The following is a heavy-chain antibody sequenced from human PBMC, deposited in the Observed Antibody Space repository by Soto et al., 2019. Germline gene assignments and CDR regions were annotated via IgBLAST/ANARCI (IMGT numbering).Heavy chain of an antibody. D-gene: IGHD2-15*01. J-gene: IGHJ3*02. CDR1: GVPIGSHF. V-gene: IGHV4-59*11. CDR2: IYHTVNT. Sequence: PSETLSLTCIVSGVPIGSHFWSWIRQAPGKGPELVGYIYHTVNTNYNPALKSRVTISMDTSENQLSLQLSSVTAADTAVYYCARLQYTVVTALDIWGQGTMVTVSS. CDR3: ARLQYTVVTALDI.